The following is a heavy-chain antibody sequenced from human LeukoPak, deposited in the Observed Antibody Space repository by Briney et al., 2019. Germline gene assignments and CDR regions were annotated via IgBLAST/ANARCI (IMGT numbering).Heavy chain of an antibody. J-gene: IGHJ4*02. V-gene: IGHV3-23*01. Sequence: GGSLRLSCAASGFTFSSYAMSWVRQAPGKGLEWVSAISGSGGSTYYADSAKGRFTISRDNSKNTLYLQVNSLRAEDTAVYYCAEVVADLFDYWGQGTLVTVSS. CDR2: ISGSGGST. CDR1: GFTFSSYA. CDR3: AEVVADLFDY. D-gene: IGHD2-15*01.